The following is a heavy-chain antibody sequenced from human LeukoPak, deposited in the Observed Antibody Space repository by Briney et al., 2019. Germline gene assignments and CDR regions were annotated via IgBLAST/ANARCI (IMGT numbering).Heavy chain of an antibody. D-gene: IGHD3-10*01. CDR3: ARAEEVAGSELLWFGELLFDAFDI. J-gene: IGHJ3*02. V-gene: IGHV4-59*01. Sequence: SGTLSLTCTVSGGSISSYYWSWIRQPPGKGLEWIGYIYYSGSTNYNPSLKSRVTISVDTSKNQFSLKLSSVTAADTAVYYCARAEEVAGSELLWFGELLFDAFDIWGQGTMVTVSS. CDR2: IYYSGST. CDR1: GGSISSYY.